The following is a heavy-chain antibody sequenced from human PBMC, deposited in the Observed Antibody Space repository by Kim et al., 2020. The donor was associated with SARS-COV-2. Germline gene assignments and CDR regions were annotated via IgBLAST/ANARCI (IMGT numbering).Heavy chain of an antibody. J-gene: IGHJ4*02. CDR1: GFTFSSYW. CDR3: AREVGYSGYDSFDY. V-gene: IGHV3-7*01. CDR2: IKQDGSEK. Sequence: GGSLRLSCAASGFTFSSYWMSWVRQAPGKGLEWVANIKQDGSEKYYVDSVKGRFTISRDNAKNSLYLQMNGLRAEDTAVYYCAREVGYSGYDSFDYWGQGTLVTVSS. D-gene: IGHD5-12*01.